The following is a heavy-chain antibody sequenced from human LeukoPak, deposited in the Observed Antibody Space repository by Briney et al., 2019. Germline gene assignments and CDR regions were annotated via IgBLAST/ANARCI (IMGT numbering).Heavy chain of an antibody. CDR1: GGSISSGDYY. J-gene: IGHJ4*02. V-gene: IGHV4-30-4*08. CDR3: ARVADLGYCSSTSCYTLKRHFDY. D-gene: IGHD2-2*02. CDR2: IYYSGSN. Sequence: PSETLSLTCTVSGGSISSGDYYWSWLRQPPGKGLEWIGYIYYSGSNYYNPSLKSRVTISVDTSKNQFSLKLSSVTAADTAVYYCARVADLGYCSSTSCYTLKRHFDYWGQGSLVTVSS.